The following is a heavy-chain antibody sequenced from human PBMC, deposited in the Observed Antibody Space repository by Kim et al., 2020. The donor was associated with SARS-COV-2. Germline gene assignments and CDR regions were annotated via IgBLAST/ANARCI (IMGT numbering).Heavy chain of an antibody. J-gene: IGHJ2*01. D-gene: IGHD3-22*01. CDR3: ARAGAPYTKGVVVVVYWYFDL. V-gene: IGHV3-30*04. CDR1: GFTFSSYA. Sequence: GGSLRLSCAASGFTFSSYAMHWVRQAPGKGLEWVAVISYDGSNKYYADSVKGRFTISRDNSKNTLYLQMNSLRAEDTAVYYCARAGAPYTKGVVVVVYWYFDLWGRGTLVTVSS. CDR2: ISYDGSNK.